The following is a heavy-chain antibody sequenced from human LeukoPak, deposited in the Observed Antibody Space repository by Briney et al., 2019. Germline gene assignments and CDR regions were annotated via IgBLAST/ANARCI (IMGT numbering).Heavy chain of an antibody. Sequence: EASVKVSCKASGYTFTGYYMHWVRQAPGQGLEWMGWINPNSGGTNYAQKFQGRVTMTRDTSISTAYMELSRLRSDDTAVYYCAREGVVPARYYFDYWGQGTLVTVSS. V-gene: IGHV1-2*02. CDR1: GYTFTGYY. CDR2: INPNSGGT. CDR3: AREGVVPARYYFDY. D-gene: IGHD2-2*01. J-gene: IGHJ4*02.